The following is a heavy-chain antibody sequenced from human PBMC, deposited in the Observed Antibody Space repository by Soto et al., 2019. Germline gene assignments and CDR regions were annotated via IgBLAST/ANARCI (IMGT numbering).Heavy chain of an antibody. CDR1: GGSISGYY. CDR3: AKDGRGNYHTVDY. CDR2: IYGSGST. D-gene: IGHD1-26*01. J-gene: IGHJ4*02. V-gene: IGHV4-4*07. Sequence: PSETLSLTCTVSGGSISGYYWNWIRQAAGKGLEWIGRIYGSGSTNYNPSLKSRVTMSVDTSRRQFSLRAEDTAVYYCAKDGRGNYHTVDYWGQGTLVTVSS.